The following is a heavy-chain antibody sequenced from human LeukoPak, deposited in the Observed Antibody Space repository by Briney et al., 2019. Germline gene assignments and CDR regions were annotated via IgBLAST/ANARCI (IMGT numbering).Heavy chain of an antibody. V-gene: IGHV1-69*13. CDR2: IIPIFGTA. D-gene: IGHD3-3*01. Sequence: GASVKVSCKASGGTFSSYAISWVRQAPGQGLEWMGGIIPIFGTANYAQKFQGRVTITADESTSTAYMELSSLRSEDTAVYYCAREPRFLSTANWFDPWGQGTLVTVSS. CDR3: AREPRFLSTANWFDP. J-gene: IGHJ5*02. CDR1: GGTFSSYA.